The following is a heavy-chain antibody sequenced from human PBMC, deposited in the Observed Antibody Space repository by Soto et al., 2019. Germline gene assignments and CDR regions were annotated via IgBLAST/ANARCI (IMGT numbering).Heavy chain of an antibody. J-gene: IGHJ3*02. D-gene: IGHD3-22*01. CDR2: IIPIFGTA. Sequence: SVKVSCKASGGTFSSYAISWVRQAPGQGLEWMGGIIPIFGTANYAQKFQGRVTITADESTSTAYMELSSLRSEDTAVYYCARAFYYDSSRAFDIWGQGTMVTVSS. V-gene: IGHV1-69*13. CDR1: GGTFSSYA. CDR3: ARAFYYDSSRAFDI.